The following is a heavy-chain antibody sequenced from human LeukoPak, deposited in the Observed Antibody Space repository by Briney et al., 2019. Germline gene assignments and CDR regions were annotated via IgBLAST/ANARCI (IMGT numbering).Heavy chain of an antibody. CDR1: GGSISSSIYF. V-gene: IGHV4-39*07. Sequence: SETLSLTCTVSGGSISSSIYFWGWIRQPPGKGLEWIGSIHYSGSTYHDPSLKSRVAISIDTSKNQFSLKLSSVTAADTAVYYCARSPDYGDYFDYWGQGTLVTVSS. CDR2: IHYSGST. J-gene: IGHJ4*02. CDR3: ARSPDYGDYFDY. D-gene: IGHD4-17*01.